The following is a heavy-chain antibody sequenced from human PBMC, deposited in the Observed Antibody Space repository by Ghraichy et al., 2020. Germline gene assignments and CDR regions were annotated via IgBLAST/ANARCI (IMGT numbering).Heavy chain of an antibody. V-gene: IGHV4-39*01. CDR1: GGSISSSSYY. J-gene: IGHJ5*02. CDR2: IYYSGTT. Sequence: SETLSLTCTVSGGSISSSSYYWGWIRQPPGKGLEWIGSIYYSGTTYYNASLKSRVTLSVDTSKNQFSLKVKSVTAADTAFYFCSAALGSWFDPWGQGTLVTVSS. D-gene: IGHD2-15*01. CDR3: SAALGSWFDP.